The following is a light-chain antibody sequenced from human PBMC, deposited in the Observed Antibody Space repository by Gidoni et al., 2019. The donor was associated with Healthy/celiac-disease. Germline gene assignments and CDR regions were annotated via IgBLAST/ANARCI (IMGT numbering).Light chain of an antibody. CDR1: QSVSSSY. Sequence: IVLTPSPATLSLSPGERATLSCRASQSVSSSYLACHQQKPGQAPRLLIKGSSSRAAGIPNMCSGSGSGTDFTLTISRLEPEDFAVYYRQQYGSSPTFGGGTKVEIK. CDR3: QQYGSSPT. J-gene: IGKJ4*01. CDR2: GSS. V-gene: IGKV3-20*01.